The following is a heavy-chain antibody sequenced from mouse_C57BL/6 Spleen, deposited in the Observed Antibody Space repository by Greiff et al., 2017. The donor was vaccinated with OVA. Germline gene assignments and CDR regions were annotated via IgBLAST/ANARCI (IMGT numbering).Heavy chain of an antibody. V-gene: IGHV3-1*01. CDR3: ARDYYGSSYEAWFAY. D-gene: IGHD1-1*01. CDR1: GYSITSGYD. Sequence: VQLKESGPGMVKPSQSLSLTCTVTGYSITSGYDWHWIRHFPGNKLEWMGYISYSGSTNYNPSLKSRISITHDTSKNHFFLKLNSVTTEDTATYYCARDYYGSSYEAWFAYWGQGTLVTVSA. J-gene: IGHJ3*01. CDR2: ISYSGST.